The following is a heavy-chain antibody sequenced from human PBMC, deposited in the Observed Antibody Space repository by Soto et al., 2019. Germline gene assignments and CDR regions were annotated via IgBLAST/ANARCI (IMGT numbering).Heavy chain of an antibody. V-gene: IGHV3-23*01. CDR1: GFICSSYD. Sequence: HGGSLRLSCAVSGFICSSYDMSWVRQAPGKGLEWVSTILVGGSTHYEDSVKGRFTISRDTSKNTVYLQMNSLTAGDTAFYYCAKATATSGGAFEIYGQGTMVTVSS. J-gene: IGHJ3*02. D-gene: IGHD1-1*01. CDR3: AKATATSGGAFEI. CDR2: ILVGGST.